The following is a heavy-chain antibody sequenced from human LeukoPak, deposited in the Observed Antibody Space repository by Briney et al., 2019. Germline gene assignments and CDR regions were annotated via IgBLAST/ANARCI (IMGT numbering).Heavy chain of an antibody. Sequence: SETLSLTCAVYGGSFSGYYWSWIRQPPGKGLEWIGEINHSGSTNYNPSLKSRVTISVDTSKNQFSLELSSVTAADTAVYYCARLGLLWFGEPTKPFDYWGQGTLVTVSS. D-gene: IGHD3-10*01. CDR1: GGSFSGYY. V-gene: IGHV4-34*01. J-gene: IGHJ4*02. CDR3: ARLGLLWFGEPTKPFDY. CDR2: INHSGST.